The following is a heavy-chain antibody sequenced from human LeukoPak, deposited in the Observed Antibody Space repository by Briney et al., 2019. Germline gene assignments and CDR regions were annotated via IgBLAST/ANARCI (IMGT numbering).Heavy chain of an antibody. J-gene: IGHJ4*02. Sequence: PGGSLRLSCAASGFTFSSYSMNGVRQAPGKGLEWVSSISSSSSYIYYADSVKGRFTISRDNAKNSLYLQMNSLRAEDTAVYYCARAEAAAKDYWGQGTLVTVSS. CDR3: ARAEAAAKDY. CDR2: ISSSSSYI. CDR1: GFTFSSYS. D-gene: IGHD6-13*01. V-gene: IGHV3-21*01.